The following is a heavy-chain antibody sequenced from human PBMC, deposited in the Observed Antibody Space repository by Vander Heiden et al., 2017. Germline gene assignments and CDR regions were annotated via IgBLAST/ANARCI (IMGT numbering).Heavy chain of an antibody. CDR1: GGSISSSSYY. CDR2: IYYSGST. CDR3: ARHTYDSSYSPAPGWFDP. V-gene: IGHV4-39*01. J-gene: IGHJ5*02. D-gene: IGHD3-22*01. Sequence: QLQLQESGPGLVKPSATLSLTCTVSGGSISSSSYYWGWIRQPPGKGLEWIGSIYYSGSTYYNPSLKSRVTISVDTSKNQFSLKLSSVTAADTAVYYCARHTYDSSYSPAPGWFDPWGQGTLVTVSS.